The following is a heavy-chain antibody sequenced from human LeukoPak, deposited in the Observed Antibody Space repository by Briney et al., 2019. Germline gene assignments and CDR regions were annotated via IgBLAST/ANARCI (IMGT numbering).Heavy chain of an antibody. V-gene: IGHV3-64*01. CDR2: ISSNGGST. CDR1: GFTFSSYA. CDR3: ARDRSLTSYYYGMDV. J-gene: IGHJ6*02. Sequence: PGGSLRLSCAASGFTFSSYAMHWVRQAPGKGLEYVSAISSNGGSTYYANSVKGRFTISRDNSKNTLYLQMGSLRAEDMAVYYCARDRSLTSYYYGMDVWGQGTTVTVSS.